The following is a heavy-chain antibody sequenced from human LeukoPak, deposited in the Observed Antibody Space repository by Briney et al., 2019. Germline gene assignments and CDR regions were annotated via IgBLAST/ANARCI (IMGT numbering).Heavy chain of an antibody. CDR2: ISGDGSST. CDR3: ARELPFDY. V-gene: IGHV3-74*01. Sequence: GGSLRLSCAASGFTFSSYWMHWVRQAPGKGLVWVSRISGDGSSTNYAESVKGRFTISRDNAKNTLYLQMNSLRAEDTCVYYCARELPFDYWGQGALVTVSS. J-gene: IGHJ4*02. CDR1: GFTFSSYW.